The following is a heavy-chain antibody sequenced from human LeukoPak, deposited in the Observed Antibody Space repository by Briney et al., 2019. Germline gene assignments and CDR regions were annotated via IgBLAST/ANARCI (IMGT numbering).Heavy chain of an antibody. V-gene: IGHV3-30*03. D-gene: IGHD6-19*01. J-gene: IGHJ4*02. CDR1: GFTFSSYG. Sequence: GRSLRLFCAASGFTFSSYGMHWVRQAPGKGLEWVAVISYDGSNKYYADSVKGRFTISRDNSKNTLYLQMNSLRAEDTAVYYCARAGYSSGWSYFDYWGQGTLVTVSS. CDR2: ISYDGSNK. CDR3: ARAGYSSGWSYFDY.